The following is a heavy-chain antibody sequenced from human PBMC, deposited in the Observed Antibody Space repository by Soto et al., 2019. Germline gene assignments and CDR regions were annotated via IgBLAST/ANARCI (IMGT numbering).Heavy chain of an antibody. CDR1: GFTVSSNY. CDR2: IYSGGST. CDR3: ARDKLPFAAAPTPPGP. V-gene: IGHV3-66*01. D-gene: IGHD2-2*01. Sequence: GGSLRLSCAASGFTVSSNYMSWVRQAPGKGLEWVSVIYSGGSTYYADSVKGRFTISRDNSKNTLYLQMNSLRAEDTAVYYCARDKLPFAAAPTPPGPWGQGTLVTVSS. J-gene: IGHJ4*02.